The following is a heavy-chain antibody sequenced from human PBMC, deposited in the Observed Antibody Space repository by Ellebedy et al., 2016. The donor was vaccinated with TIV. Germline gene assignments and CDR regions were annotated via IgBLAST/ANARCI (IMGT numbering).Heavy chain of an antibody. CDR3: ARSGTGFEAFDV. CDR2: IKQDGSEK. J-gene: IGHJ3*01. V-gene: IGHV3-7*03. Sequence: GGSLRLSCAASGFTFSKYWMSWVRQAPGKGLEWVANIKQDGSEKYYVDSVKGRFTISRDNAKNSLYLQMNSLRAEDTAVYYCARSGTGFEAFDVWGQGTMVTVSS. CDR1: GFTFSKYW. D-gene: IGHD3/OR15-3a*01.